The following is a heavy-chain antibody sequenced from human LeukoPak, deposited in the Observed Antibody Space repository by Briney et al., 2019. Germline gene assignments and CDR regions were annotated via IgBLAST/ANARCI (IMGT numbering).Heavy chain of an antibody. CDR1: GGSFSGYY. V-gene: IGHV4-34*01. CDR3: ARRTWSGYFL. J-gene: IGHJ4*02. D-gene: IGHD3-3*01. Sequence: SETLSLTCAVYGGSFSGYYWSWIRQSPGKGLEWIGEINHSGSTNYNPSLKSRVTISVDTSKNQFSLKLSSVTAADTAVYYCARRTWSGYFLWGQGTLVTVSS. CDR2: INHSGST.